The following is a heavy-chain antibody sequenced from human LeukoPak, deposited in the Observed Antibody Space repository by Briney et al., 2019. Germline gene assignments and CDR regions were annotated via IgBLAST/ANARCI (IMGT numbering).Heavy chain of an antibody. V-gene: IGHV1-2*02. CDR3: ARHPDTAMVHYYFDY. Sequence: ASVKVSCKASGYTFTGYYMHWVRQAPGQGLEWMGWINPNSGGTNYAQKFQGRVTMTRDTSISTAYLQWSSLKASDTAMYYCARHPDTAMVHYYFDYWGQGTLVTVSS. D-gene: IGHD5-18*01. CDR2: INPNSGGT. CDR1: GYTFTGYY. J-gene: IGHJ4*02.